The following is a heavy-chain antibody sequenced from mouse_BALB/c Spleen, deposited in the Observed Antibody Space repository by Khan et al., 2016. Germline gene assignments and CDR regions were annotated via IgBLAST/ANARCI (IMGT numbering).Heavy chain of an antibody. D-gene: IGHD1-2*01. J-gene: IGHJ3*01. CDR2: ISYSGYT. CDR3: ANGRRKAWFAY. Sequence: EVQLQESGPGLVKPSQSLSLTCTVTGYSITSDYAWNWIRQFPGNKLEWMGYISYSGYTTYNPSLKSRISITRDTSKNQFFLQLNSVTTEDTATYDCANGRRKAWFAYWGQGTLVTVSA. V-gene: IGHV3-2*02. CDR1: GYSITSDYA.